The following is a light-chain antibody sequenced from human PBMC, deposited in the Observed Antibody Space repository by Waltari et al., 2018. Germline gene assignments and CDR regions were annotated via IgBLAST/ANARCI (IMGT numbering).Light chain of an antibody. CDR2: EVS. CDR1: SSDVGGYTY. Sequence: QSALTQPASVSGSPGQSITISCTGTSSDVGGYTYVSWYQQHPGKAPKLMIYEVSNRPLGVSNRFSGSKSGNTASLTISGLQAEDEADYYCSSYTSSSSPYVFGTGTKVTVL. V-gene: IGLV2-14*01. J-gene: IGLJ1*01. CDR3: SSYTSSSSPYV.